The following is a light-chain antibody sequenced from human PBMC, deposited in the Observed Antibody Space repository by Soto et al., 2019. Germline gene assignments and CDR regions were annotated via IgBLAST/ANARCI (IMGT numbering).Light chain of an antibody. J-gene: IGKJ1*01. Sequence: DIQMTQSPSSLSASVGDRLAITCRASQGISNYLAWYQQKPAKVPKLXXXAASTLQSGVPSRFSGSGSGTEFTLTISSLQTEDVSTYYCQKYNSAPTWTFGQGTKVDIK. CDR2: AAS. CDR3: QKYNSAPTWT. V-gene: IGKV1-27*01. CDR1: QGISNY.